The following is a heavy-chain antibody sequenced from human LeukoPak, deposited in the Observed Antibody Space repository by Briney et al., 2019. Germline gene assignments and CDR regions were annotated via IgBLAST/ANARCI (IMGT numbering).Heavy chain of an antibody. Sequence: ASVTVSCKASGGTFSSYAISWVRQAPGQGLEWMGRIIPILGIANYAQKFQGRVTITADKSTSTAYMEVSRLRSEDTAVYYCARDVPDHSSSWEKGFDYWGQGTLVTVSS. CDR3: ARDVPDHSSSWEKGFDY. V-gene: IGHV1-69*04. J-gene: IGHJ4*02. CDR2: IIPILGIA. D-gene: IGHD6-13*01. CDR1: GGTFSSYA.